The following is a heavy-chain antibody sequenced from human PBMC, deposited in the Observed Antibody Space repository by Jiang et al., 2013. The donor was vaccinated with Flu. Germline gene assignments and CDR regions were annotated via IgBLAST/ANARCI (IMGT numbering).Heavy chain of an antibody. CDR1: GGPFNGFQ. CDR3: VRDVVDVVPTLDLTSMDITHYGMDV. J-gene: IGHJ6*02. Sequence: LLKPSETLSLTCAVHGGPFNGFQWTWIRQSPGKGLEWIGSISHSGVADYNPSLKSRLSMSVDTSAAQISLRLTSVTAADTAVYYCVRDVVDVVPTLDLTSMDITHYGMDVWGQGTTVTVSS. D-gene: IGHD5-12*01. V-gene: IGHV4-34*01. CDR2: ISHSGVA.